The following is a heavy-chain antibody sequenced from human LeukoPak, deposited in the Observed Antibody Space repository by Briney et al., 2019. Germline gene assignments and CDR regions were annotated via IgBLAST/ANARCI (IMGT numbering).Heavy chain of an antibody. CDR3: AKDPFDY. CDR2: ISYDGSNK. V-gene: IGHV3-30*18. CDR1: GFTFSSYG. J-gene: IGHJ4*02. Sequence: GRSLRLSCAASGFTFSSYGMHWVRQAPGKGLEWVAVISYDGSNKYYADSVKGRFTISRDNSKNTLYLQMNSLRAEDTAVYYCAKDPFDYWGQGTLVTVSS.